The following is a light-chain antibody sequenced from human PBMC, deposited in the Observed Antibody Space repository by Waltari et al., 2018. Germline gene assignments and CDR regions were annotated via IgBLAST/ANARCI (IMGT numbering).Light chain of an antibody. CDR2: DDN. CDR1: SSDVGNYNL. Sequence: QSALTQPASVSGSPAQSITISCTRTSSDVGNYNLVSWYQQYPGKAPKVMIYDDNRRPSGVSDRFSGSKSGNTASLTISGVQAEDEADYYCCSYAGSYTWVFGGGTKLTVL. V-gene: IGLV2-23*01. CDR3: CSYAGSYTWV. J-gene: IGLJ3*02.